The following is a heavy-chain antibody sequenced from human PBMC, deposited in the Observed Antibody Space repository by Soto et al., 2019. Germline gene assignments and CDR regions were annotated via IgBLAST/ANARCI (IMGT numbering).Heavy chain of an antibody. V-gene: IGHV4-39*01. D-gene: IGHD3-22*01. CDR2: IYYSGST. CDR1: GGSITSSSYY. J-gene: IGHJ4*02. CDR3: MLGSGWKDFDY. Sequence: QLQLQESGPGLVKPSETLSLTCTVSGGSITSSSYYWGWIRQPPGKGPEWIGNIYYSGSTYYNPSLKSRVTISVDTSKNQFSLKLSSVTAADTAVYYCMLGSGWKDFDYWGQGTLVTVSS.